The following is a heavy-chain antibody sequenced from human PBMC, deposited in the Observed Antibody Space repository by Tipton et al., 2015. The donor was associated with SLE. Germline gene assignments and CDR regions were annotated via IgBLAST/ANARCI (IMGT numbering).Heavy chain of an antibody. J-gene: IGHJ3*02. CDR2: IYYSGST. Sequence: TLSLTCTVSGGPISSYYWSWIRQPPGKGLEWIGYIYYSGSTNYKPSLKSRVTISVDTSKNQSSLKLSSVTAAVTAVYYCARVGGVVRGAFDIWGQGTRVTVAS. CDR1: GGPISSYY. D-gene: IGHD3-10*01. CDR3: ARVGGVVRGAFDI. V-gene: IGHV4-59*01.